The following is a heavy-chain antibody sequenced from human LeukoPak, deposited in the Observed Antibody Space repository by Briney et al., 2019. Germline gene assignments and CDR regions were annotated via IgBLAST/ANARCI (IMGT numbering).Heavy chain of an antibody. Sequence: GGSLRLSCAASGFTVSSNYMSWVRQAPGKGLEWVSVIYIGGSTYYADSVKGRFTISRDNSKNTLYLQMNSLRAEDTAVYYCARDTRYFDWLLTSYGMDVWGQGTTVTVSS. J-gene: IGHJ6*02. V-gene: IGHV3-53*01. CDR2: IYIGGST. CDR3: ARDTRYFDWLLTSYGMDV. CDR1: GFTVSSNY. D-gene: IGHD3-9*01.